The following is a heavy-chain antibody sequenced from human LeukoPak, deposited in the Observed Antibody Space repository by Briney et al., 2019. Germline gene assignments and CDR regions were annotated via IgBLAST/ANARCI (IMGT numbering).Heavy chain of an antibody. CDR2: ISYDGSNK. V-gene: IGHV3-30*18. D-gene: IGHD6-13*01. J-gene: IGHJ6*03. Sequence: PGGSLRLSCAASGFTLSSYGMHWVRQAPGKGLEWVAVISYDGSNKYYADSVKGRFTISRDNSKNTLYVQMNSLRAEDTAVYCCAKEGLNSRQQQPYYHYYMDVWGKGTTVTVSS. CDR3: AKEGLNSRQQQPYYHYYMDV. CDR1: GFTLSSYG.